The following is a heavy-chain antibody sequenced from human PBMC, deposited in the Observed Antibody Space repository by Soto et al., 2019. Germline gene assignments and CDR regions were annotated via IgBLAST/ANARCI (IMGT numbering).Heavy chain of an antibody. CDR3: AKAGEEVRGVYYFDY. CDR1: GFTFSSYG. CDR2: ISYDGSNK. Sequence: QVQLVESGGGVVQPGRSLRLSCAASGFTFSSYGMHWVRQAPGKGLEWVAVISYDGSNKYYADSVKGRFTISRDNCKNTLYLQMNSLRAEDTAVYYCAKAGEEVRGVYYFDYWGQGTLVTVSS. J-gene: IGHJ4*02. D-gene: IGHD3-10*01. V-gene: IGHV3-30*18.